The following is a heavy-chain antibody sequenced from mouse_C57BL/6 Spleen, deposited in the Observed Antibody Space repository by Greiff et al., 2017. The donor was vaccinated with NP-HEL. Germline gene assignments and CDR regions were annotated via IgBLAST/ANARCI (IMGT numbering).Heavy chain of an antibody. CDR2: IDPETGGT. CDR1: GYTFTDYE. V-gene: IGHV1-15*01. Sequence: QVQLQQSGAELVRPGASVTLSCKASGYTFTDYEMHWVKQTPVHGLEWIGAIDPETGGTAYNQKFKGKAILTADKSSSTAYMELRSLTSEDSAVYYCTRRENFYYGSSPYYFDYWGQGTTLTVSS. CDR3: TRRENFYYGSSPYYFDY. D-gene: IGHD1-1*01. J-gene: IGHJ2*01.